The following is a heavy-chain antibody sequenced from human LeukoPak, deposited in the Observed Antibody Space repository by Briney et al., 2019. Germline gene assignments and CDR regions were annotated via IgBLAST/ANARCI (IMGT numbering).Heavy chain of an antibody. V-gene: IGHV4-39*01. CDR1: GGSISSSSYS. CDR2: IFYRGST. J-gene: IGHJ6*03. Sequence: ASETLSLTCTVSGGSISSSSYSWGWIRQPPGKGLEWIGNIFYRGSTYYNPSLKSRVTISVGTSKNQFSLALSSVTAADTAVYYCARLRTDVVVPPAMNSYFYYYMDVWGKGTTVTVSS. CDR3: ARLRTDVVVPPAMNSYFYYYMDV. D-gene: IGHD2-2*01.